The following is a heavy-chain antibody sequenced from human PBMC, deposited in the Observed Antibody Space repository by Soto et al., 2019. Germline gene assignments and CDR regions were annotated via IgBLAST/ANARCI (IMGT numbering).Heavy chain of an antibody. Sequence: QVQLQESGPGLVKPSGTLSLTCAVSGGSISSSNWWSWVRQPPGKGLEWIGEIYHSGSTNYNPSLKSRVTISVDKSKNQSSLKPSSVTAADTAGYYCARGLIAEAGTWSFWFDPWGQGTLVTVSS. CDR3: ARGLIAEAGTWSFWFDP. D-gene: IGHD6-13*01. J-gene: IGHJ5*02. V-gene: IGHV4-4*02. CDR2: IYHSGST. CDR1: GGSISSSNW.